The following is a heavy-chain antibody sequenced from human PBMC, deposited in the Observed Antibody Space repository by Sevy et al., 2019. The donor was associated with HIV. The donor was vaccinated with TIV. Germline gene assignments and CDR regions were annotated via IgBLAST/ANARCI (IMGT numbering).Heavy chain of an antibody. CDR3: ARLSTARGKSNWFDP. Sequence: ASVKVSCKASGYTFTSYAMHWVRQAPGQGLEWMGWIGAYNGNRKYAQNLQDRVTMTTDTSTSTAYMELRSLRSDDTAVYFCARLSTARGKSNWFDPWGQGTLVTVSS. CDR1: GYTFTSYA. D-gene: IGHD3-10*01. J-gene: IGHJ5*02. CDR2: IGAYNGNR. V-gene: IGHV1-18*01.